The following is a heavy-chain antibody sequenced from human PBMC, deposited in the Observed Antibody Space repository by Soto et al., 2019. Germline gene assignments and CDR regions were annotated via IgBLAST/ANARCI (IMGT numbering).Heavy chain of an antibody. J-gene: IGHJ6*03. CDR1: GFTFSNAW. V-gene: IGHV3-15*01. CDR3: TTDSRAPPLPYYYYYIDV. Sequence: EVQLVESGGGLVKPGGSLRLSCAASGFTFSNAWMSWVRQAPGKGLEWVGRIKSKTDGGTTDYAAPVKGRFTISRDDSKNTLYLQMNSLKTEDTAVYYCTTDSRAPPLPYYYYYIDVWGKGTTVTVSS. CDR2: IKSKTDGGTT.